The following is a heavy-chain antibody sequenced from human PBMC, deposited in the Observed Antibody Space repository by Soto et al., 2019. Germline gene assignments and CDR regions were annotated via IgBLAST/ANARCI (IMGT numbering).Heavy chain of an antibody. Sequence: GSLDVSSASPGITVSWDYMGWVRQAPGKGLEWVSVIYSGGSTYYADSVKGRFTISRDNSKNTLYLQMNSLRAEDTAVYYCARDPRIVGAPMDVWGQGTTVTVSS. CDR3: ARDPRIVGAPMDV. V-gene: IGHV3-66*01. J-gene: IGHJ6*02. D-gene: IGHD1-26*01. CDR2: IYSGGST. CDR1: GITVSWDY.